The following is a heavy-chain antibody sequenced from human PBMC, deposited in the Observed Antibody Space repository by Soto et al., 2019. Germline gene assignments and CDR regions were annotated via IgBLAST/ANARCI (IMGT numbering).Heavy chain of an antibody. V-gene: IGHV1-69*08. CDR2: IIPILGIA. CDR1: GGTFSSYT. Sequence: QVQLVQSGAEVKKPGSSVKVSCKASGGTFSSYTISWVRQAPGQGLEWMGRIIPILGIANYAQKFQGRVTITADKSXXTAYMELSSLRSEDTAVYYCARDPKGIAAADPFDYWGQGTLVTVSS. D-gene: IGHD6-13*01. CDR3: ARDPKGIAAADPFDY. J-gene: IGHJ4*02.